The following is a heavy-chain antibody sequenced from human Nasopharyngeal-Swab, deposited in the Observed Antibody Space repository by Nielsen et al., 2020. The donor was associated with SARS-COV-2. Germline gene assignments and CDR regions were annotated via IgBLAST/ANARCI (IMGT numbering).Heavy chain of an antibody. Sequence: WIRQPPGKGLEWVGGINSKSEAGTTDYPAPVQGRFTISRDDSKNTLYLQMNRLKTEDTAVYYCTTEGITILPKDAFDVWGQGTRVTVSS. J-gene: IGHJ3*01. CDR3: TTEGITILPKDAFDV. CDR2: INSKSEAGTT. D-gene: IGHD1-20*01. V-gene: IGHV3-15*01.